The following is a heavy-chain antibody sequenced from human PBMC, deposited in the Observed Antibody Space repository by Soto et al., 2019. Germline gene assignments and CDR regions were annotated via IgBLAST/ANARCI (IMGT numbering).Heavy chain of an antibody. CDR1: GFTFSSYA. V-gene: IGHV3-30-3*01. CDR3: AKQTGVRFDY. D-gene: IGHD3-16*01. Sequence: QVQLVESGGGVVQPGRSLRLSCAASGFTFSSYAMHWVRQAPGKGLEWVAVISYDGSNKYYADSVKGRFTISRDNSMNTLYLQMNSLRAEDTAVYYCAKQTGVRFDYWGQGTLVTVSS. J-gene: IGHJ4*02. CDR2: ISYDGSNK.